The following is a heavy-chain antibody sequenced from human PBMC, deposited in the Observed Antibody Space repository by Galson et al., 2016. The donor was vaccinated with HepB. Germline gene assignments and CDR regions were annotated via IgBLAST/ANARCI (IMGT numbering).Heavy chain of an antibody. J-gene: IGHJ4*02. CDR1: GFTFSSNP. Sequence: LRLSCAASGFTFSSNPMSWVRPAPGKGLEWVSSITTNGRTNFADSVKGRFTLSRDNSKNSLSLQMNSLRVEDTAIYYCAKEIDNSGIGRFHSWGQGTLVTVSS. CDR2: ITTNGRT. D-gene: IGHD3-10*01. V-gene: IGHV3-23*01. CDR3: AKEIDNSGIGRFHS.